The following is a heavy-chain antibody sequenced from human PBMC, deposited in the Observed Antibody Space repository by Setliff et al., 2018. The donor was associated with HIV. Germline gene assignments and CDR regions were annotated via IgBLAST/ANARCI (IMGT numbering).Heavy chain of an antibody. CDR3: ARVDLELSGDSTREGRVVLGAPTMIDFSNPLQPLP. J-gene: IGHJ5*02. Sequence: GGSLRLSCVASGFTFSQYSMNWVRQAPGKGLEWVSSISHSGTYIYYADSVKGRFTVSRDNAENSLYLQMNGLRAEDTAVYYCARVDLELSGDSTREGRVVLGAPTMIDFSNPLQPLPWG. CDR1: GFTFSQYS. V-gene: IGHV3-21*01. CDR2: ISHSGTYI. D-gene: IGHD1-7*01.